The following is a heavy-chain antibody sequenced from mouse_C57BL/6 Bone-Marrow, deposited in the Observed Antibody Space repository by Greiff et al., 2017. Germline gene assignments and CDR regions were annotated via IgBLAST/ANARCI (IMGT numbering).Heavy chain of an antibody. D-gene: IGHD2-1*01. CDR3: TCYGNYLYAMEY. CDR2: IDPENGNT. V-gene: IGHV14-4*01. Sequence: EVQLQQSGAELVRPGASVKLSCTASGFNIKDDYMHWVKQRPEQGLEWIGWIDPENGNTEYASKFQGKATITADTSSNTAYLQLSSLTSEDTAVYYCTCYGNYLYAMEYWGQGTSVTVSS. J-gene: IGHJ4*01. CDR1: GFNIKDDY.